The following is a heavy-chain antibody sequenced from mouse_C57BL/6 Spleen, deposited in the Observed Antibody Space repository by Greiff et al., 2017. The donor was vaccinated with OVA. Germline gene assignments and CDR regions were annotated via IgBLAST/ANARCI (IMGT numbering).Heavy chain of an antibody. CDR2: ISNGGGST. CDR1: GFTFSDYY. V-gene: IGHV5-12*01. Sequence: EVQVVESGGGLVQPGGSLKLSCAASGFTFSDYYMYWVRQTPEKRLEWVAYISNGGGSTYYPDTVKGRFTISRDNAKNTLYLQMSRLKSEDTAMYYCARQSRGYFDYWGQGTTLTVSS. D-gene: IGHD1-1*01. CDR3: ARQSRGYFDY. J-gene: IGHJ2*01.